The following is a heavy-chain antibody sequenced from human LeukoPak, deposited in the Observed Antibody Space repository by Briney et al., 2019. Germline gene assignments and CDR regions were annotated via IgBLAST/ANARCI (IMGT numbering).Heavy chain of an antibody. CDR1: AGTFTSYT. J-gene: IGHJ4*02. Sequence: ASVKVSCKASAGTFTSYTISWVRQAPGQGLEWMGRIIPILGIANYAHTVQVRGTITADKSTTTAYMELSSLRPEYTAVYYCARADYYDSSGEFDYWGQGTLVTVSS. CDR3: ARADYYDSSGEFDY. V-gene: IGHV1-69*02. D-gene: IGHD3-22*01. CDR2: IIPILGIA.